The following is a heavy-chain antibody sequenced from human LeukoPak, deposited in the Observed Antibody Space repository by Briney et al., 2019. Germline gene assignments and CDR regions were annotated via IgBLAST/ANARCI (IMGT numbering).Heavy chain of an antibody. CDR2: IYPGDSDT. CDR3: ARRVDCTYGVCYRDDYFDY. J-gene: IGHJ4*02. CDR1: GYSFTSYW. Sequence: PGESLKISCKGSGYSFTSYWIGWVRQMPGKGLEWMGIIYPGDSDTRYSPSFQGQVTISADKSISPAYLQWRSLKASDTAMYYCARRVDCTYGVCYRDDYFDYWGQGTLVTVSS. V-gene: IGHV5-51*01. D-gene: IGHD2-8*01.